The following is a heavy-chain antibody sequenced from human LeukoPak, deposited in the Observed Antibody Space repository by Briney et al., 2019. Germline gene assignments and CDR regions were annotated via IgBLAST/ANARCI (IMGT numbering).Heavy chain of an antibody. Sequence: RSSETLSLTCTVSGGSIISSSTYYWGWIRQPPGKGLEWIGYIYYSGSTNYNPSLKSRVTISADTSKNQFSLKLSSVTAADTAVYYCARQLPDNCSGGSCPLDYWGQGTLVTVSS. J-gene: IGHJ4*02. CDR1: GGSIISSSTYY. CDR3: ARQLPDNCSGGSCPLDY. V-gene: IGHV4-61*05. CDR2: IYYSGST. D-gene: IGHD2-15*01.